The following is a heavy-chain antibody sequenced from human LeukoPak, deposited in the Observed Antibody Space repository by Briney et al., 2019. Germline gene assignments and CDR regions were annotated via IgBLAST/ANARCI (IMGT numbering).Heavy chain of an antibody. V-gene: IGHV3-48*02. CDR2: ITASGTAM. D-gene: IGHD1-26*01. Sequence: GGSLRLSCAATGFTFAAYAMSWVRQAPGKGLEWVSHITASGTAMFYADSVKGRFTISRDNAKNSLYLQMNSLRDEDTAVYYCASSGSYRFDYRGQGTLVTVSS. CDR1: GFTFAAYA. CDR3: ASSGSYRFDY. J-gene: IGHJ4*02.